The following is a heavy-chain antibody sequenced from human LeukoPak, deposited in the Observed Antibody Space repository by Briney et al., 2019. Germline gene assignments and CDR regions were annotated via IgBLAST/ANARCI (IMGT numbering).Heavy chain of an antibody. J-gene: IGHJ3*02. CDR3: AKGGGYYDILTGYLNVDAFDI. Sequence: GGSLRLSCAASGFTFSSYAMSWVRQAPGKGLEWVSAISGSGGSTYYADSVKGRFTISRDNSKNTLYLQMNSLRAEDTAVYYCAKGGGYYDILTGYLNVDAFDIWGQGTMVTVSS. CDR1: GFTFSSYA. V-gene: IGHV3-23*01. CDR2: ISGSGGST. D-gene: IGHD3-9*01.